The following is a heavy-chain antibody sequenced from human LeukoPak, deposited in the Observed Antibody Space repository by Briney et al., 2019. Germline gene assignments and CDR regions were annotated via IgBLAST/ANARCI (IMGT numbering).Heavy chain of an antibody. J-gene: IGHJ4*02. CDR1: GYDFSTYG. CDR3: ARAFSASKSCDY. D-gene: IGHD6-19*01. Sequence: GASVKVSCRTSGYDFSTYGITWVRQAPGQGLEYMGWIRPSNGNRNYAQKVQDRVTLTTDTSTSTVYMELRSLRSDDTAVYYCARAFSASKSCDYWGQGTLATVSS. V-gene: IGHV1-18*01. CDR2: IRPSNGNR.